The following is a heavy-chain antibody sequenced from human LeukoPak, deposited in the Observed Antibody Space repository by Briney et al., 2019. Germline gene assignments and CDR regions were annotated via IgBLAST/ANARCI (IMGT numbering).Heavy chain of an antibody. V-gene: IGHV1-46*01. D-gene: IGHD6-19*01. Sequence: GASVTVSFKASGYTFTSYYMHWVRQAPGQALEWMGMINPSGGSTSYAQKFQGRVTMTRDMSTGTVYMELSSLRSEDTAVYYCARVPLRYSSGWYGFDPWGQGTLVTVSS. CDR3: ARVPLRYSSGWYGFDP. CDR2: INPSGGST. J-gene: IGHJ5*02. CDR1: GYTFTSYY.